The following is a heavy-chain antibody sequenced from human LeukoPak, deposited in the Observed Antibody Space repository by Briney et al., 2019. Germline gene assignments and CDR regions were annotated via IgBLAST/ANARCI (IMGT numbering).Heavy chain of an antibody. Sequence: GGSLRLSCAASGFTFSSYWMHCVRQAPGKGLVWVSRINSDGSSTSYADSVKGRFTISRDNAKNTLYLKMNSLRAEDTAVYYCARGQGIYYGSQRAEYFQHWGQGTLVTVSS. CDR2: INSDGSST. CDR3: ARGQGIYYGSQRAEYFQH. J-gene: IGHJ1*01. CDR1: GFTFSSYW. D-gene: IGHD3-10*01. V-gene: IGHV3-74*01.